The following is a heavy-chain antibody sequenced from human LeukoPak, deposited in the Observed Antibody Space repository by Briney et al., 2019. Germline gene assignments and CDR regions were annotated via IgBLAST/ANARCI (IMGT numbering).Heavy chain of an antibody. CDR2: ISGSGGST. Sequence: GGSLRLSCAASGFTFSSYAMSWVRQAPGKGLEWVSAISGSGGSTYYADSVKGRFTISRDNSKNTLYLQMNSLRTEDTALYYCAKDMGNCSGGSCYSSAFDYWGQGTLVTVSS. CDR3: AKDMGNCSGGSCYSSAFDY. D-gene: IGHD2-15*01. CDR1: GFTFSSYA. J-gene: IGHJ4*02. V-gene: IGHV3-23*01.